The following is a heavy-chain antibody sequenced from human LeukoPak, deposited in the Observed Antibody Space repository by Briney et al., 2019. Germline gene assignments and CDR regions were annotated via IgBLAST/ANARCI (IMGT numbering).Heavy chain of an antibody. D-gene: IGHD4-17*01. J-gene: IGHJ4*02. CDR2: ISEGVGNT. CDR3: AKREKGTTGRFFDY. Sequence: GGSLRLSCAASGFTFTNYAMTWVRQAQGKGLEWVSGISEGVGNTYYADSVKGRFTISRDHSKNTLYLQVNSLRAEDTALYYCAKREKGTTGRFFDYWGQGTLVTVSS. CDR1: GFTFTNYA. V-gene: IGHV3-23*01.